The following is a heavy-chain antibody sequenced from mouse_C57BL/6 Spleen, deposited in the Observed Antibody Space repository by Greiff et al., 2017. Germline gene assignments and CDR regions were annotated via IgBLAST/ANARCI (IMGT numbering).Heavy chain of an antibody. CDR3: AREGGYAPNYYAMDY. D-gene: IGHD3-1*01. CDR1: GYTFTSYW. Sequence: QVQLQQPGAELVKPGASVKMSCKASGYTFTSYWITWVKQRPGQGLEWIGDIYPGSGSTNYNEKFKSKATLTVDTSSSTAYMKLSSLTSADSAVYYCAREGGYAPNYYAMDYWGQGTSVTVSS. J-gene: IGHJ4*01. V-gene: IGHV1-55*01. CDR2: IYPGSGST.